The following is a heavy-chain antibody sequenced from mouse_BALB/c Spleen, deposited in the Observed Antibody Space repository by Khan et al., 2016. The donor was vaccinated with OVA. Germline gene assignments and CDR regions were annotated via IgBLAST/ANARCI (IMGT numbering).Heavy chain of an antibody. V-gene: IGHV5-6*01. CDR2: ISSGGSYT. CDR1: GFTFSTYG. D-gene: IGHD1-1*02. J-gene: IGHJ3*01. CDR3: ARRAYYYYSEGFAY. Sequence: EVELVESGGDLVKPEGSLKLSCAASGFTFSTYGMSWVRQTPDKRLEWVATISSGGSYTYYPDSVQGRFTISRDNAKNTLYLQMSSLKSEDTAMFYCARRAYYYYSEGFAYWGQGTLVTVSA.